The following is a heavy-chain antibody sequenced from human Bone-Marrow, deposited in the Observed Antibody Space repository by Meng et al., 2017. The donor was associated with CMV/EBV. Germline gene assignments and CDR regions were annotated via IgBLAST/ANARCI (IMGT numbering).Heavy chain of an antibody. Sequence: GESLKISCAVSGFTFSRSGMYWVRQAPGKGLDWVSLIPYGGNNKNYADSVKGRFTISRDNAKNSLYLQMNSLRAEDTAVYYCARNLKAVALDYWGQGTLVTVSS. V-gene: IGHV3-33*07. CDR2: IPYGGNNK. CDR1: GFTFSRSG. CDR3: ARNLKAVALDY. D-gene: IGHD6-19*01. J-gene: IGHJ4*02.